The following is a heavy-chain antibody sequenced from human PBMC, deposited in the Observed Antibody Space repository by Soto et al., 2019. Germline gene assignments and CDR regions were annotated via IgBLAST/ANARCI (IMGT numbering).Heavy chain of an antibody. CDR3: ATSRGRILAY. D-gene: IGHD2-15*01. V-gene: IGHV4-61*08. Sequence: SETLSLTCTVSGGSISSGDYYWSWVRQPPGKGLEWIGYIYYSGSTNYNPSLKSRVTISVDTSKNQFSLKLSSVTAADTAVYYCATSRGRILAYWGQGTLVTVSS. J-gene: IGHJ4*02. CDR1: GGSISSGDYY. CDR2: IYYSGST.